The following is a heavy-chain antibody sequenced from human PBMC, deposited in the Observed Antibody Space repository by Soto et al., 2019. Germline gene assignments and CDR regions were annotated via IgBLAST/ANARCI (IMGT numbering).Heavy chain of an antibody. CDR3: ARFVRHQLPTIDF. J-gene: IGHJ4*02. D-gene: IGHD2-2*01. Sequence: QVQLVQSGAEVKEPGASVRVSCKASGYTFTNYDINWVRQATGQGLEWMGWMNPESRNTGYAQKFPGRVTMTRDTSISTAYMELTSLRSEDTAVYYCARFVRHQLPTIDFWGQGTLVTVSS. V-gene: IGHV1-8*01. CDR2: MNPESRNT. CDR1: GYTFTNYD.